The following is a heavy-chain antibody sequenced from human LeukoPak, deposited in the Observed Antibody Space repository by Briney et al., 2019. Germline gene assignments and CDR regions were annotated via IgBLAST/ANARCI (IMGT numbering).Heavy chain of an antibody. CDR2: ISGSGGST. CDR3: AKSGGSYYYYYLDV. D-gene: IGHD3-10*01. J-gene: IGHJ6*03. V-gene: IGHV3-23*01. Sequence: PGGSLRLSCAASGFTFSSYAMYWVRQAPGKGLEWVSAISGSGGSTYYADSVKGRFTISRDNSKNTLYLQMNSLRAEDTAVYYCAKSGGSYYYYYLDVWGKGTTVTVSS. CDR1: GFTFSSYA.